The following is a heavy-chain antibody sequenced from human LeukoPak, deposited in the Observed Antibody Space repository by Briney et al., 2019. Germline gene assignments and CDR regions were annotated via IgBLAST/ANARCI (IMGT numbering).Heavy chain of an antibody. CDR3: ARHFAYSSSSYFDY. D-gene: IGHD6-6*01. Sequence: SETPSLTCSVSGGSVSNYYWSWIRQPPGKGLEWIGYVYYTGSTNYNPSLKSRVTMFEDKSKNQFSLRLYSVTVADTAVYYCARHFAYSSSSYFDYWGQGSLVTVSS. CDR1: GGSVSNYY. CDR2: VYYTGST. J-gene: IGHJ4*02. V-gene: IGHV4-59*08.